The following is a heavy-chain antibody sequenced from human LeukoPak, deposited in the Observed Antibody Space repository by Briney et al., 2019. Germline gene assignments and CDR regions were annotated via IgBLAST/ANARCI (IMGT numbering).Heavy chain of an antibody. CDR3: AGGYYSQRVDY. CDR1: GGSSSSNY. CDR2: IYYSGST. Sequence: SETLSLTCTVSGGSSSSNYWSWIRQPPGKGLEWIGYIYYSGSTNYNPSLKSRVTISVDTSKNQFSLKLSSVTPADTAVYYCAGGYYSQRVDYWGQGTLVTVSS. D-gene: IGHD3-22*01. J-gene: IGHJ4*02. V-gene: IGHV4-59*01.